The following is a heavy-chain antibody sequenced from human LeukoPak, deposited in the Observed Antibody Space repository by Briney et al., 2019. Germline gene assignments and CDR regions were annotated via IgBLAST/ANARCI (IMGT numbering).Heavy chain of an antibody. CDR1: GYTFIGYY. CDR2: INPNSGGT. J-gene: IGHJ5*02. CDR3: ARSPSTSLGLGGWFDP. Sequence: ASVKVSCKASGYTFIGYYMHWVRQAPGQGLEWMGRINPNSGGTNYAQKFQGRVTMTRDTSISTAYMELSRLRSDDTAVYYCARSPSTSLGLGGWFDPWGQGTLVTVSS. D-gene: IGHD2-2*01. V-gene: IGHV1-2*06.